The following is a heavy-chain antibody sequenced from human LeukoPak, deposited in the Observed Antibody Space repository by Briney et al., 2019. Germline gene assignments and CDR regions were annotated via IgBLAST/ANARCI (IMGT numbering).Heavy chain of an antibody. Sequence: PGRSLRLSCAASGFSFSNYGMHWVRQAPGKGLEWVALIWYDGTNKFYADSVKGRFTVSRENSKNTLFLQMNRLRVEDTAVYYCASSYYDILTVPTELHYWGQGTLVTVSS. CDR1: GFSFSNYG. V-gene: IGHV3-33*01. CDR2: IWYDGTNK. CDR3: ASSYYDILTVPTELHY. D-gene: IGHD3-9*01. J-gene: IGHJ4*01.